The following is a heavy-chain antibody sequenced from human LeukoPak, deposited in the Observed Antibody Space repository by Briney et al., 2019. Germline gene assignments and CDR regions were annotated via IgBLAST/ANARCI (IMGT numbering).Heavy chain of an antibody. CDR3: ARSSTSLPASDS. V-gene: IGHV4-61*02. J-gene: IGHJ4*02. Sequence: SETLSLTCTVSLGSITSGSFYWSWIRQPAGKGLEWIGRIHTSGSSNNNPSLKGRVTISLDTSKNQFSLRLNSVTAADTAVYYCARSSTSLPASDSWGQGTLVTVSS. CDR1: LGSITSGSFY. D-gene: IGHD6-13*01. CDR2: IHTSGSS.